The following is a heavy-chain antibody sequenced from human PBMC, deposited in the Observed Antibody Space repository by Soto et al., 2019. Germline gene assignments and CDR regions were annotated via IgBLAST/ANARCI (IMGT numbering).Heavy chain of an antibody. D-gene: IGHD6-13*01. CDR1: GFTFSSYA. Sequence: GGSLRLSCAASGFTFSSYAMSWVRQAPGNGLEWVSAISGSGGSTYYADSVKGRFTISRDNSKNTLYLQMNSLRAEDTAVYYCAKAHNEAAVTYYFDYWGQGTLVTVSS. J-gene: IGHJ4*02. V-gene: IGHV3-23*01. CDR3: AKAHNEAAVTYYFDY. CDR2: ISGSGGST.